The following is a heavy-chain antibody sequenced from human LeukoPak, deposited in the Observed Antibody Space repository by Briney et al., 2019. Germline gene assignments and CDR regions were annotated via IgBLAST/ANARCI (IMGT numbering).Heavy chain of an antibody. D-gene: IGHD5-24*01. J-gene: IGHJ4*02. V-gene: IGHV4-59*01. CDR3: ARGWLQSSIDY. CDR1: GGSISSYY. Sequence: SETLSLTCTVSGGSISSYYWSWIRQPPGKGLEWIGYIYYTGSTNYNPSLKSRVTISVDTSKNQFSLKLSSVTAADTAVYYCARGWLQSSIDYWGQGTLVTVSS. CDR2: IYYTGST.